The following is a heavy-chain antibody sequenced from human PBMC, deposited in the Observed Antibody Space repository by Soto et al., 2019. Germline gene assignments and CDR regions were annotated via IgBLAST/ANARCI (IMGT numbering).Heavy chain of an antibody. CDR1: ESPFGGPW. CDR3: ARDGYSYALDV. J-gene: IGHJ6*02. CDR2: IRQDGSEK. V-gene: IGHV3-7*01. Sequence: EVQLVESGGAWFNPGASLRLPCEASESPFGGPWMSWVGRAPGRGLEGVAKIRQDGSEKYYVDSVRGRFTISRDNAKSSLYLQMNSLRADDTAVYYCARDGYSYALDVWGQGTTVTVSS.